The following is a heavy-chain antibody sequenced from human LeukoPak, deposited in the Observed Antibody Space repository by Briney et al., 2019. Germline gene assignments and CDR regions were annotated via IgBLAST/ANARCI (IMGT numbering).Heavy chain of an antibody. Sequence: GRSLRLSCAASGFTFSSYGMHWVRQAPGKGLEWVAFIRYDGSNKYYADSVKGRFTISRDNSKNTLYLQMNSLRAEDTAVYYCAKDSIVVVPAANDAFDIWGQGTMVTVSS. D-gene: IGHD2-2*01. CDR2: IRYDGSNK. CDR1: GFTFSSYG. CDR3: AKDSIVVVPAANDAFDI. V-gene: IGHV3-30*02. J-gene: IGHJ3*02.